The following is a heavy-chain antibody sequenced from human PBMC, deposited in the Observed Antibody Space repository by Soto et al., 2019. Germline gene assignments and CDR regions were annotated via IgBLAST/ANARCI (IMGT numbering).Heavy chain of an antibody. CDR2: ISGSGGSP. J-gene: IGHJ4*02. CDR1: GFTFRSYA. Sequence: GGSLRLSCAASGFTFRSYAMSWVRKAQGKGLEWVSAISGSGGSPYYADSVKGRFSISRDNSKNTLYLQMNSLRAEDTAVYYCATDCSGGSCYFDYWGQGTLVTVSS. CDR3: ATDCSGGSCYFDY. D-gene: IGHD2-15*01. V-gene: IGHV3-23*01.